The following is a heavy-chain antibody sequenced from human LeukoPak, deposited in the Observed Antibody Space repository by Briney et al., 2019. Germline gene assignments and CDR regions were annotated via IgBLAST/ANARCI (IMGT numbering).Heavy chain of an antibody. V-gene: IGHV3-30-3*01. CDR1: GFTFSSYA. CDR3: AKDPGSGWSRRREQY. J-gene: IGHJ4*02. Sequence: PGGSLRLSCAASGFTFSSYAMHWVRQAPGKGLEWVAVISYDGSNKYYADSVKGRFTISRDNSKNTLYLQMNSLRAEDAAVYYCAKDPGSGWSRRREQYWGQGTLVTVSS. D-gene: IGHD3-10*01. CDR2: ISYDGSNK.